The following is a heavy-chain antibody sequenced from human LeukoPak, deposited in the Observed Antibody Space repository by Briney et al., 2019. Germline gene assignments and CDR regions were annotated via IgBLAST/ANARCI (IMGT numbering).Heavy chain of an antibody. CDR2: FYPEDGET. Sequence: ASVKVSCKVSGYTLTELSMHWVRQAPGKGLEWMGGFYPEDGETIYAQKFQGRVTMTEDTSTDTAYMELSSLRSEDTAVYYCATVRTYSSGWPPSYGMDVWGQGTTVTVSS. V-gene: IGHV1-24*01. D-gene: IGHD6-19*01. J-gene: IGHJ6*02. CDR3: ATVRTYSSGWPPSYGMDV. CDR1: GYTLTELS.